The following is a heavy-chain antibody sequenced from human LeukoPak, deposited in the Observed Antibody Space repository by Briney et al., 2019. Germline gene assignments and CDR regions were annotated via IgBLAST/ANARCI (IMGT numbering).Heavy chain of an antibody. CDR2: MNPNSGNT. Sequence: ASVKVSCKASGYTFTSYDINWVRQATGQGLEWMGWMNPNSGNTGYAQKFQGRVTMTRNTSISTAYMELSSLRCEDTAVYYCARGRGIAAAGDFDYWGQGTLVTVSS. V-gene: IGHV1-8*01. D-gene: IGHD6-13*01. CDR1: GYTFTSYD. J-gene: IGHJ4*02. CDR3: ARGRGIAAAGDFDY.